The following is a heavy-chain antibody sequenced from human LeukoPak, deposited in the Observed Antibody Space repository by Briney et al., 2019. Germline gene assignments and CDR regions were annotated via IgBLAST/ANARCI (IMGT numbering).Heavy chain of an antibody. CDR3: AKDQVSYCGGDCYQFDY. Sequence: GSLRLSCAASGFTFTSYTMTWVRQTPGKGLEWVSSISGASGHIYYADSVKGRFTISRDNAKNSLYLQMNSLGVEDTAVYYCAKDQVSYCGGDCYQFDYWGQGTLVTVSS. V-gene: IGHV3-21*01. D-gene: IGHD2-21*01. CDR1: GFTFTSYT. J-gene: IGHJ4*02. CDR2: ISGASGHI.